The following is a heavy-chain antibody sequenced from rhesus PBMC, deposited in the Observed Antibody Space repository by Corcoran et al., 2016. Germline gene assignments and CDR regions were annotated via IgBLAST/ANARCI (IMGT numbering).Heavy chain of an antibody. Sequence: QLQLQESGPGLVKPSETLSLTCDVSGGSIRSNWWSWIRQPPGKGLEWIGRISGSGGTSYNPSPKTRVTISTDTTRNQLSLRLISVTAADTAMYYCVRIVYYSDVWGPGTPVTISS. CDR1: GGSIRSNW. V-gene: IGHV4-173*01. J-gene: IGHJ2*01. CDR2: ISGSGGT. CDR3: VRIVYYSDV. D-gene: IGHD3-9*01.